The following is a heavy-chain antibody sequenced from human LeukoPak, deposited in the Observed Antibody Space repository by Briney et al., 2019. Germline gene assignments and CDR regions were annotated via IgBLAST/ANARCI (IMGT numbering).Heavy chain of an antibody. V-gene: IGHV5-51*01. J-gene: IGHJ4*02. CDR1: AYRFTSYW. CDR3: ARLRDAYPVY. D-gene: IGHD5-24*01. CDR2: IYPGDSDS. Sequence: EESLQISCKGSAYRFTSYWIGWVRQLPGKGVEWMGIIYPGDSDSRYSPSFQGQVTISADKSISTAYLQWNSLKASDSAIYYCARLRDAYPVYWGQGPLITVSS.